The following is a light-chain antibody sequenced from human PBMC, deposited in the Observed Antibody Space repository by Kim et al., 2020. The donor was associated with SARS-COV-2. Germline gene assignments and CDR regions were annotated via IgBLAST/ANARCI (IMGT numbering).Light chain of an antibody. CDR1: QSISIW. J-gene: IGKJ4*01. Sequence: ASVGDRVTITCRASQSISIWLAWYQQKPGKAPKLLIYDASRLESGVPSRFSGSGSGTEFTLTISSLQPDDFATYYCQQYNTYLLTFAGGTKVDIK. V-gene: IGKV1-5*01. CDR2: DAS. CDR3: QQYNTYLLT.